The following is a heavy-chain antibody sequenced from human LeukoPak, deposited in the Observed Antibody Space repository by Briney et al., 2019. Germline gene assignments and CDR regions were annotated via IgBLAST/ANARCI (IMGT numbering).Heavy chain of an antibody. J-gene: IGHJ6*02. V-gene: IGHV3-74*01. CDR3: ARATSYSNYGMDV. CDR1: GFTFSHHW. Sequence: GGSLRLSCAASGFTFSHHWMHWVRQVPGKGLVWVSRINSDGSSTSYADSVKGRFTISRDNARNTLYLQMNSLRAEDTAVHYCARATSYSNYGMDVWGQGTTVTVSS. D-gene: IGHD6-13*01. CDR2: INSDGSST.